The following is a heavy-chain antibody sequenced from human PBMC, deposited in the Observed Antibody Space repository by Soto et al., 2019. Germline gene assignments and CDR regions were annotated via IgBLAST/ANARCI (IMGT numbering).Heavy chain of an antibody. CDR1: GFSLSNARMG. D-gene: IGHD6-13*01. V-gene: IGHV2-26*01. Sequence: QVTLKESGPVLVKPTETLALTCTVSGFSLSNARMGVSWIRQPPGKALEWLAHIFWNDETSYSPSLRSRLTISKDTSKSQVVLTMTNMDPVDTAIYYCARPAHSSSWLSFSYWGQGTLVTVSS. J-gene: IGHJ4*02. CDR2: IFWNDET. CDR3: ARPAHSSSWLSFSY.